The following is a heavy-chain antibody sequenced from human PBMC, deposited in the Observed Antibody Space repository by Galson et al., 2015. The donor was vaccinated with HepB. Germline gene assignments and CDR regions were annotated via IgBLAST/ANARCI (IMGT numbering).Heavy chain of an antibody. J-gene: IGHJ3*02. D-gene: IGHD4-17*01. V-gene: IGHV3-48*03. CDR2: ISSSGSTI. CDR3: ARGGYGDYVGGDAFDI. Sequence: SLRLSCAASGFTFSSYEMNWVCQAPGKGLEWVSYISSSGSTIYYADSVKGRFTISRDNAKNSLYLQMNSLRAEDTAVYYCARGGYGDYVGGDAFDIWGQGTMVTVSS. CDR1: GFTFSSYE.